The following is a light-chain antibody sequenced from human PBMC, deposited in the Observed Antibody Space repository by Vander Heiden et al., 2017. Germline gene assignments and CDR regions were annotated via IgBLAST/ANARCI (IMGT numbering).Light chain of an antibody. Sequence: QSDLTQPRPVSGSPGPSLTISCTGTSSDGDAYKYVPWHQEHPGKAPKLMIYDVSKRPPGVPNRFSGSNSGNTASRTVSGLQAEDEADYYCCSYAVNSVVFGGGTKLTVL. CDR3: CSYAVNSVV. CDR1: SSDGDAYKY. V-gene: IGLV2-11*01. CDR2: DVS. J-gene: IGLJ2*01.